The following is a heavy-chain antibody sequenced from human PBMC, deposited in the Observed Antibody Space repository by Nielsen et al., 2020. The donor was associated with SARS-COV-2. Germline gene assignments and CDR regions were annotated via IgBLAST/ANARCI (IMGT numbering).Heavy chain of an antibody. CDR1: GFTVSSNY. Sequence: GESLKISCAASGFTVSSNYMSWVRQAPGKGLEWVSVIYSGGSTYYADSVKGRFTISRDNSKNTLYFQMNSLRAEDTAVYYCAREMTDYDFWSGSPVGVWGQGTLVTVSS. CDR3: AREMTDYDFWSGSPVGV. J-gene: IGHJ4*02. V-gene: IGHV3-66*01. CDR2: IYSGGST. D-gene: IGHD3-3*01.